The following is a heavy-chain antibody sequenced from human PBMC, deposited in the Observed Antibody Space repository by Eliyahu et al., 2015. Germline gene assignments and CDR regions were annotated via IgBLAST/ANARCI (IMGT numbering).Heavy chain of an antibody. Sequence: QVQLVESGGGVVQPGRSLRLSCAASGXTXXSXGMHXVXQAPGKGLEWVAVIWYDGSNKYYADSVKGRFTISRDNSKNTLYLQMNSLRAEDTAVYYCARSARGYSGRRDYFDYWGQGTLVTVSS. J-gene: IGHJ4*02. CDR3: ARSARGYSGRRDYFDY. CDR1: GXTXXSXG. CDR2: IWYDGSNK. V-gene: IGHV3-33*01. D-gene: IGHD1-26*01.